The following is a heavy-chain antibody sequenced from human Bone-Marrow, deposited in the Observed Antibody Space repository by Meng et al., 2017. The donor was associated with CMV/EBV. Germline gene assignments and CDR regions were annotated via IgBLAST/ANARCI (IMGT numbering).Heavy chain of an antibody. CDR1: GYTFTGYY. CDR2: INPSGGST. J-gene: IGHJ6*02. CDR3: ASGKGRYYGMDV. Sequence: ASVKVSCKASGYTFTGYYMHWVRQAPGQGLEWMGWINPSGGSTSYAQKFQGRVTMTRDTSTSTVYMELSSLRSEDTAVYYCASGKGRYYGMDVWGQGTTVTVSS. V-gene: IGHV1-46*01. D-gene: IGHD1-26*01.